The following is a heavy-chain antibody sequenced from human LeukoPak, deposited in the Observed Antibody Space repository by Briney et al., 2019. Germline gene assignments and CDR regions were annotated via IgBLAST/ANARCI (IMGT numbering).Heavy chain of an antibody. CDR2: IYYSGST. D-gene: IGHD3-22*01. CDR1: GGSISSYY. J-gene: IGHJ4*02. V-gene: IGHV4-59*12. CDR3: ARDSGGGGLYETSGYYYFDY. Sequence: PSETLSLTCTVSGGSISSYYWSWIRQPPGKGLEWIGYIYYSGSTNYNPSLKSRVTISVDTSKNQFSLKMNSVTAADSATYYCARDSGGGGLYETSGYYYFDYWGQGSLVTVSS.